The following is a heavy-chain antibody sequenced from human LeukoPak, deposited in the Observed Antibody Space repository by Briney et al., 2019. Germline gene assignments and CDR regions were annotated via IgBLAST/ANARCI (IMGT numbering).Heavy chain of an antibody. Sequence: GASVKVSCQASGYTFTGYYMHWVRQAPGQGLAWMGYIYPNSGATKYAQKFQSRVTMTRDTSISTAYMELSGLRADDTAVYYCGTLLSNGPFDYWGQGSLVTVSS. V-gene: IGHV1-2*02. CDR2: IYPNSGAT. CDR1: GYTFTGYY. J-gene: IGHJ4*02. CDR3: GTLLSNGPFDY.